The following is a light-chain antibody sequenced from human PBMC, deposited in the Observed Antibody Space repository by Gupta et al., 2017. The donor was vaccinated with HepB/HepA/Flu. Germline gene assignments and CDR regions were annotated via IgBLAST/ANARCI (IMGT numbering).Light chain of an antibody. CDR2: AVS. V-gene: IGLV2-23*02. CDR3: CSYAGSSTFDLWV. CDR1: SSDGGSYNL. J-gene: IGLJ3*02. Sequence: SALTQPASVSGSPGQSITISCTGTSSDGGSYNLVSWYQQHPGNAPKLMIYAVSKRPSGVSNRVSGSKSGNTAALTISGLQAEDEADYYSCSYAGSSTFDLWVFGGGTKLTVL.